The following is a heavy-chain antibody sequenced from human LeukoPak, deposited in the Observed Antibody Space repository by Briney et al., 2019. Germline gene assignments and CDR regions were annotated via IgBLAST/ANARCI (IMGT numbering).Heavy chain of an antibody. J-gene: IGHJ5*02. CDR1: GGSISSSNYY. Sequence: SETLSLTCTVSGGSISSSNYYWGWIRQPPGKGLECIGGIYYSGSTYYNPSLKSRVTISVDTSKNQFSLKLSSVTAADTAVYYCASHPLRMGAFDPWGQGTLVTVSS. CDR3: ASHPLRMGAFDP. V-gene: IGHV4-39*01. CDR2: IYYSGST. D-gene: IGHD3-16*01.